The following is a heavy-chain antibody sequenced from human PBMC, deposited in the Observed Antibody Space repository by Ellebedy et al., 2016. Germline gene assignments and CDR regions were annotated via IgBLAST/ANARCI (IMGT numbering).Heavy chain of an antibody. CDR2: IYCSGST. CDR3: ARGRVRRDGYNWALGY. CDR1: GGSISSYY. J-gene: IGHJ4*02. D-gene: IGHD5-24*01. V-gene: IGHV4-59*12. Sequence: SETLSLTXTVSGGSISSYYWSWIRQPPGKGLEWIGYIYCSGSTNYNPSLKSRVTISVDTSKNQFSLKLSSVTAADTAVYYCARGRVRRDGYNWALGYWGQGTLVTVSS.